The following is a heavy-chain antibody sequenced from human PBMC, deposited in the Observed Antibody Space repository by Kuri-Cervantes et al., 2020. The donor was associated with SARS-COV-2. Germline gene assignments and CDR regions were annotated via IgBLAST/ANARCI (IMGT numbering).Heavy chain of an antibody. D-gene: IGHD4-23*01. V-gene: IGHV1-69*13. J-gene: IGHJ4*02. CDR2: IIPFFGTP. Sequence: SVKVSCKASGYTSRGDGFSWVRQAPGQGLEWMGGIIPFFGTPTYAQRFEGRVTITADESTRTVYMEMTSLTFEDTAVYFCARDVGYGGSSELDITYFDCWGQGTLVTVSS. CDR3: ARDVGYGGSSELDITYFDC. CDR1: GYTSRGDG.